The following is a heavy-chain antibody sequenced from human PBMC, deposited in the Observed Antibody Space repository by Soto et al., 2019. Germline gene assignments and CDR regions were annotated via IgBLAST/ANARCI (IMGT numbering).Heavy chain of an antibody. CDR1: GFTFSSYG. V-gene: IGHV3-33*01. D-gene: IGHD3-10*01. J-gene: IGHJ4*02. CDR2: IWYDGSSK. Sequence: QVQLVESGGGVVQPGGSLRLSCAASGFTFSSYGMHWVRQAPGKGLEWVAVIWYDGSSKYYADSVKGRFTISRDNSKNTRYLPMNRLRDEDTAVYYCARGDYGPVSVVYWGQGKLVTFSS. CDR3: ARGDYGPVSVVY.